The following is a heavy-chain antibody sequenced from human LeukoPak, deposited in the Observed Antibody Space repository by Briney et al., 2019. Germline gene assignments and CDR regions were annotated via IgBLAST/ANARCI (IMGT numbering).Heavy chain of an antibody. J-gene: IGHJ3*02. CDR3: ARNDRGAFDI. CDR2: ISSGGNT. Sequence: GGSLRLSCVVSGFSVSSNYMNWVRQAPGKGLEWVSVISSGGNTYYTDSVKGRFTISRDNSKNTLYLQMSSLRVEDTAVYYCARNDRGAFDIWGQGTMVTVSS. D-gene: IGHD3-22*01. V-gene: IGHV3-53*01. CDR1: GFSVSSNY.